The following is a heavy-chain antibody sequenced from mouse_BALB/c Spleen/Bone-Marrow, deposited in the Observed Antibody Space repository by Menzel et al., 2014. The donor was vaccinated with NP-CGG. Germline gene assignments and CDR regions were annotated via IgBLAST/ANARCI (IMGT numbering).Heavy chain of an antibody. CDR2: IRSKSNNYAT. D-gene: IGHD6-1*01. CDR1: EFTFXTYA. V-gene: IGHV10-1*02. CDR3: VTSTYFDV. J-gene: IGHJ1*01. Sequence: EVKLVESGGGLVQPKGSLKLSCAASEFTFXTYAMNWVRQAPGKGLEWVARIRSKSNNYATYYADSVKDRFTISRDDSQSLLYLQMNNLKTEDTAMYYCVTSTYFDVWGAGTTVTVSS.